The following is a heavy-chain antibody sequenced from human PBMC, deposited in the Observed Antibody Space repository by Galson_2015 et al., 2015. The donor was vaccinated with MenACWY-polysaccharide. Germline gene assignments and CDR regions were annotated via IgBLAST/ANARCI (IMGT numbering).Heavy chain of an antibody. J-gene: IGHJ4*02. CDR2: INPNSGDT. CDR3: ARDSSISPLFDY. CDR1: GYTFTAFY. V-gene: IGHV1-2*06. D-gene: IGHD6-13*01. Sequence: SVKVSCKASGYTFTAFYMHWVRQAPGQGPEWMGRINPNSGDTDYAQKFQGRVTMTTDTSITTAYMQLSTLRSDDTAVYYCARDSSISPLFDYWGQGTLVTVSS.